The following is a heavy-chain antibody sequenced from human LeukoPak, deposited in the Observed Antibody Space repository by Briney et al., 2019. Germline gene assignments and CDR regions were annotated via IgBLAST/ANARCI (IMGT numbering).Heavy chain of an antibody. CDR2: TRNKANSYST. J-gene: IGHJ6*02. D-gene: IGHD2-2*01. V-gene: IGHV3-72*01. CDR1: GFTFSSYA. CDR3: ARAFCSSSSCYRYQFYGMDV. Sequence: GGSLRLSCAASGFTFSSYAMHWVRQAPGKGLEWVGRTRNKANSYSTEYAASVKGRFTISRDDSKNSLYLQMNSLKTEDTAVYYCARAFCSSSSCYRYQFYGMDVWGQGTTVTVSS.